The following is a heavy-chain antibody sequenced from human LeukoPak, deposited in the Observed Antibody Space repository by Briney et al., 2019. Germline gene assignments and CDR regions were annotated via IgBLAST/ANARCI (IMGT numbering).Heavy chain of an antibody. CDR1: GSHFKRYW. CDR3: ARHVSPTIVSTKSGWFDL. D-gene: IGHD5/OR15-5a*01. Sequence: GGTLEICCQGSGSHFKRYWNRWGRQVTGEGVEGMGRIDSSDSYTNYSPSFQGHVTISADKSISTAYLQWSILKSSDTSMYYCARHVSPTIVSTKSGWFDLWGQVTLVTVSS. V-gene: IGHV5-10-1*01. CDR2: IDSSDSYT. J-gene: IGHJ5*02.